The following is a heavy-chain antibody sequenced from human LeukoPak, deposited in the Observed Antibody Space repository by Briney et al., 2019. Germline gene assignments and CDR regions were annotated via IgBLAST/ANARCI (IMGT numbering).Heavy chain of an antibody. CDR1: GGSISSYY. V-gene: IGHV4-59*08. CDR2: IYYSGST. CDR3: ARLLLLTYYYYGMDV. J-gene: IGHJ6*02. D-gene: IGHD1-26*01. Sequence: SETLSLTCTVSGGSISSYYWSWIRQPPGKGLEWIGYIYYSGSTNYNPSLKSRVTISVDTSKNQFSLKLSSVTAADTAVYYCARLLLLTYYYYGMDVWGQGTTVTVSS.